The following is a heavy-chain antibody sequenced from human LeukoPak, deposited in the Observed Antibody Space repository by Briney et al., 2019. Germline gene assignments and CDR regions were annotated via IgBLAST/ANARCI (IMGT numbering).Heavy chain of an antibody. CDR2: IYNSGSI. V-gene: IGHV4-59*02. D-gene: IGHD4-11*01. Sequence: SETLSLTCTVSGGSVSSHQWSWIRQPPGKGLEWIGYIYNSGSINYNPSLKSRFTISIDTSKNRFSLKLSSVTAADTAVYYCARGVLTTVSYYMDVWGKGTTVTVSS. J-gene: IGHJ6*03. CDR1: GGSVSSHQ. CDR3: ARGVLTTVSYYMDV.